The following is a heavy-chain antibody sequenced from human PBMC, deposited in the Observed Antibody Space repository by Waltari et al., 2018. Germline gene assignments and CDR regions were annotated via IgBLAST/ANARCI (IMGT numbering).Heavy chain of an antibody. Sequence: QVQLVQSGAEVKKPGDSVKVSCQASGYTLTRYGISGRRPAPGQGLEWMGWISAYNGNTNYAQKLQGRVTMTTDTSTSTAYMELRSLRSDDTAVYYCARDLPLTAAAGSYWYFDLWGRGTLVTVSS. CDR2: ISAYNGNT. D-gene: IGHD6-13*01. CDR3: ARDLPLTAAAGSYWYFDL. V-gene: IGHV1-18*04. CDR1: GYTLTRYG. J-gene: IGHJ2*01.